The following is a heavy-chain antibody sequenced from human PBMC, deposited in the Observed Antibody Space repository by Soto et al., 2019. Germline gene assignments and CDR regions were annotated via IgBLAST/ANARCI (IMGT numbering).Heavy chain of an antibody. CDR3: ATLPPRIEVTVLPIPT. D-gene: IGHD2-15*01. J-gene: IGHJ5*02. CDR1: GCSISSGGYS. V-gene: IGHV4-30-2*01. Sequence: PSETLSLTCAFSGCSISSGGYSWSWIRQPPGKGLEWIGDIYHIGSTYYNPSLRGRVTISVDKSNNQFSLTLKYVTAADTAVYYCATLPPRIEVTVLPIPTWGQGTLVTVSS. CDR2: IYHIGST.